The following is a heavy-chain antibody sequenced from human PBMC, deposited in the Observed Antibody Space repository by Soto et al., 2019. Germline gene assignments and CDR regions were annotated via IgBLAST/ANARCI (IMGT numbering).Heavy chain of an antibody. V-gene: IGHV1-46*01. CDR1: GYTFTSYY. J-gene: IGHJ6*02. CDR3: ARDSSMYGMDV. Sequence: ASVKVSCKASGYTFTSYYMHWVRQAPGQGLEWMGIINPSGGSTSYAQKFQGWVTMTRDTSISTAYMELSRLRSDDTAVYYCARDSSMYGMDVWGQGTTVTVSS. CDR2: INPSGGST.